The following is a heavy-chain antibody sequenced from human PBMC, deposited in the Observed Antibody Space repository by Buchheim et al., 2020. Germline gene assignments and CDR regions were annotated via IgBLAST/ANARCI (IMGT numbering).Heavy chain of an antibody. D-gene: IGHD5-12*01. J-gene: IGHJ4*02. Sequence: QLQLQESGPGLVKPSETLSLTCTVSGGSISSSSYYWGWIRQPPGKGLEWIGSIYYSGSTYYNPSLKSRATISVDTSKNQFSLKLSSVTAADTAVYYCVLNSGYTIDFFDYWGQGTL. CDR1: GGSISSSSYY. V-gene: IGHV4-39*01. CDR2: IYYSGST. CDR3: VLNSGYTIDFFDY.